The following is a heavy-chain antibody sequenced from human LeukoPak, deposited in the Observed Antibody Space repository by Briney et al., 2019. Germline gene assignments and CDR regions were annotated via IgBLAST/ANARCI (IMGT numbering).Heavy chain of an antibody. CDR3: ARVVEYCSGGDCYTRWFDP. V-gene: IGHV4-39*07. D-gene: IGHD2-8*02. CDR2: IYYSGST. CDR1: GGSISSSSYY. J-gene: IGHJ5*02. Sequence: SETLSLTCTVSGGSISSSSYYWGWIRQPPGKGLEWIGSIYYSGSTYYNPSLKSRVTISVDTSKNQFSLKLWSLTAADTAAYYCARVVEYCSGGDCYTRWFDPWGQGTLVTVSS.